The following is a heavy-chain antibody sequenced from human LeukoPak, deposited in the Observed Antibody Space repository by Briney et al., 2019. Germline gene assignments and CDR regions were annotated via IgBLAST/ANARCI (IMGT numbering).Heavy chain of an antibody. CDR1: GFTFSNAW. Sequence: PGGSLRLSCAASGFTFSNAWMSWVRQAPGKGLEWVGGIKSKTNGGTTDYAAPVKGRFTISRDDSKNTLYLQMNSLKTEHTAVYYCTTEGSGSGSYAAFDIWGQGTMVTVSS. CDR3: TTEGSGSGSYAAFDI. CDR2: IKSKTNGGTT. J-gene: IGHJ3*02. V-gene: IGHV3-15*01. D-gene: IGHD3-10*01.